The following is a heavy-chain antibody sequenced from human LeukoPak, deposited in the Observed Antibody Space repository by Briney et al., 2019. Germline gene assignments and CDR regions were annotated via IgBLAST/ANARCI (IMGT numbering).Heavy chain of an antibody. D-gene: IGHD2-2*02. CDR3: ARPALYQLLYYYFDY. CDR1: GFTFSSYW. Sequence: GGSLRLSCAASGFTFSSYWMSWVRQAPGKGLEWVANIKQDGNEKYYVDSVKGRFTISRDNAKNSLYLQMNSLRAEDTAVYYCARPALYQLLYYYFDYWGQGTLVTVSS. V-gene: IGHV3-7*01. CDR2: IKQDGNEK. J-gene: IGHJ4*02.